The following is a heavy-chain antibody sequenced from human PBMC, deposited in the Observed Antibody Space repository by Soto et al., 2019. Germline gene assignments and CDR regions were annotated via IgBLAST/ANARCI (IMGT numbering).Heavy chain of an antibody. CDR2: INPNSGGT. CDR1: GYTFTGYY. V-gene: IGHV1-2*04. D-gene: IGHD3-22*01. Sequence: GASVKVSCKASGYTFTGYYMHWVRQAPGQGLEWMGWINPNSGGTNYAQKFQGWVTMTRDTSISTAYMELSRLRSDDTAVYYCAREIVAVTPMPKGAYYFDYWGQGTPVTVPS. J-gene: IGHJ4*02. CDR3: AREIVAVTPMPKGAYYFDY.